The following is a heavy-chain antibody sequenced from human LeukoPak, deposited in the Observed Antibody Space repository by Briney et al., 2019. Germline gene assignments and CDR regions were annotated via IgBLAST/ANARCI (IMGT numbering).Heavy chain of an antibody. Sequence: PGGSLRLSCAASGFTFSSHSMSWVRQAPGRGLEWLSFISDDAYNIDYADSVRGRFTVSRDNAKNALYLQMNSLRAEDTALYYCGRHTRASQYYFDYWGQGTLVTVSS. D-gene: IGHD3-3*01. CDR1: GFTFSSHS. J-gene: IGHJ4*02. V-gene: IGHV3-48*01. CDR2: ISDDAYNI. CDR3: GRHTRASQYYFDY.